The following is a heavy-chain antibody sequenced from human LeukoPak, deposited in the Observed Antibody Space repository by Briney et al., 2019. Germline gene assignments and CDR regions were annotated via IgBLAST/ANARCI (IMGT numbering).Heavy chain of an antibody. CDR2: INTSGST. D-gene: IGHD6-25*01. V-gene: IGHV4-4*07. CDR3: AREGGDPRWLDP. J-gene: IGHJ5*02. CDR1: GGSISSYY. Sequence: SETLSLTCTVSGGSISSYYWTWIRQSAGKGLEWIGRINTSGSTNYNPSLRSRVTMSVNTSKNQFSLNLTSVTAADTAVYSCAREGGDPRWLDPWGQGTLVTVSS.